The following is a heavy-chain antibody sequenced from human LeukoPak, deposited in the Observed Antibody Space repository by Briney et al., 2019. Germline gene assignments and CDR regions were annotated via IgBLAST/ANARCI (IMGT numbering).Heavy chain of an antibody. CDR3: VRERGSIGTDLHF. D-gene: IGHD1-1*01. CDR2: IYSDAST. CDR1: GFTVSANY. V-gene: IGHV3-66*01. J-gene: IGHJ4*02. Sequence: GGSLRLSCATSGFTVSANYMSWVRQAPGKGLEWVSVIYSDASTYYADSLKGRFTISRDNLRNILYLQMNSLRAEDTAVYYCVRERGSIGTDLHFWGQGTLVTVSS.